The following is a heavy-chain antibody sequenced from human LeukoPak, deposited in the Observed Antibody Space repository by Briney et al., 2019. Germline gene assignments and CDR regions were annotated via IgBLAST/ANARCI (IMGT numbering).Heavy chain of an antibody. D-gene: IGHD5-24*01. CDR3: ARAERWLQSFVS. J-gene: IGHJ5*02. Sequence: GGSLRLSCAASGFTFSSYWMHWVRQAPGKGLVWVSRINSDGSSTSYADSVKGRYTISRDNAKNTLYLQMNSLRAEDTAVYYRARAERWLQSFVSWGQGTLVTVSS. V-gene: IGHV3-74*01. CDR2: INSDGSST. CDR1: GFTFSSYW.